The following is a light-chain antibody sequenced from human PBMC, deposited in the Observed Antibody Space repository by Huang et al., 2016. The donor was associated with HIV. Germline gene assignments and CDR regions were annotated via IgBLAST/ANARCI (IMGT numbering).Light chain of an antibody. V-gene: IGKV3-11*01. CDR2: DAS. Sequence: EIVLTQSPATLSLSPGERATLSCRASQSISRNLGWYQQKFGQAPRLFIYDASTRATCIPARFSGSGSGTNFTLTISSLEPEDCAVYYCQQRDTFGPGTRLEIK. CDR3: QQRDT. CDR1: QSISRN. J-gene: IGKJ5*01.